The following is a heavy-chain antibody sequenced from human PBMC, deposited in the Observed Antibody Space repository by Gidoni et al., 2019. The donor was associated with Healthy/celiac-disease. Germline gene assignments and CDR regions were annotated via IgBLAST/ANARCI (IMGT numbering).Heavy chain of an antibody. CDR2: ISSSSSTI. J-gene: IGHJ4*02. Sequence: EVQLVESGGGLVQPGGSLRLSCAGSGFTFSSYSMNWVRQAPGTGLELVSYISSSSSTIYYADSVKGRFTISRDNAKNSLYLQMNSLRDEDTAVYYCARDVDYYGSGSYPYWGQGTLVTVSS. D-gene: IGHD3-10*01. CDR3: ARDVDYYGSGSYPY. V-gene: IGHV3-48*02. CDR1: GFTFSSYS.